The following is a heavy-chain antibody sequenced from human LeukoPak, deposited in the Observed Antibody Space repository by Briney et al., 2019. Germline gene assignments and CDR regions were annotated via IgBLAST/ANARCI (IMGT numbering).Heavy chain of an antibody. Sequence: GGSLRLSCAASGFTFINAWMSWVRQAPGKGLEWVGRIKSKTDGGTTDYAAPVKGRFTISRDDSKNTLYLQMNSLKTEDTAVYYCTTVGYYDSSGYYSEPDYWGQGTLVTVSS. CDR3: TTVGYYDSSGYYSEPDY. J-gene: IGHJ4*02. CDR2: IKSKTDGGTT. CDR1: GFTFINAW. V-gene: IGHV3-15*01. D-gene: IGHD3-22*01.